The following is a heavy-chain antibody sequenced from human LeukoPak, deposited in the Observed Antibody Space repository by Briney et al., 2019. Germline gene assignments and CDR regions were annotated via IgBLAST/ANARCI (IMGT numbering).Heavy chain of an antibody. D-gene: IGHD5-12*01. Sequence: GASVKVSCKASGDTFSSDAINWVRQAPGQGLERMRKIITIFGTSNYAQKFQGRVTITADESTSTAYMELSSLRSEDTAVYYCARDSNKRGYSGYDPENWFDPWGQGTLVTVSS. CDR1: GDTFSSDA. V-gene: IGHV1-69*13. CDR2: IITIFGTS. CDR3: ARDSNKRGYSGYDPENWFDP. J-gene: IGHJ5*02.